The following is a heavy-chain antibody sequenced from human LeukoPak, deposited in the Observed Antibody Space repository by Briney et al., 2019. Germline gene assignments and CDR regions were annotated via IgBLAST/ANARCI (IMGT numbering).Heavy chain of an antibody. CDR2: IYYSGCT. V-gene: IGHV4-39*01. CDR1: GGSISGSSYY. CDR3: ARRADYFDSSGYGPYFDN. J-gene: IGHJ4*02. D-gene: IGHD3-22*01. Sequence: SETLSLTCTISGGSISGSSYYWGWLRPAPGQGPVWRGCIYYSGCTYYNPSLKGRVTIYVSTSKNQFYLNLNFVTAADTAVYYCARRADYFDSSGYGPYFDNWGQGTLVTVSS.